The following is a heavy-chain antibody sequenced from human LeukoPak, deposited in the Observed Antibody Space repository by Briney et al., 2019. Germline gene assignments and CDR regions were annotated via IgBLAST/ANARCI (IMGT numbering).Heavy chain of an antibody. Sequence: SETLSLTYAVYGGSFSGYYWSWIRQPPGKGLEWIGEINHSGSTNYNPSLKSRVTISVDTSKNRFSLKLSSVTAADTAVYYCARGAQQLVPYFDYWGQGTLVTVSS. D-gene: IGHD6-13*01. V-gene: IGHV4-34*01. CDR2: INHSGST. CDR3: ARGAQQLVPYFDY. J-gene: IGHJ4*02. CDR1: GGSFSGYY.